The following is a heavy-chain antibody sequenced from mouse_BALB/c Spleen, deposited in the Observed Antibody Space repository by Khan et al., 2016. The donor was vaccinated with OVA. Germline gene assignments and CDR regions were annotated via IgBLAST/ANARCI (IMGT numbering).Heavy chain of an antibody. Sequence: QVQLKESGAELARPGASVKLSCKASGYTFTDYYINWVRQRTGQGLEWIGEIYPGSGNTYYNEKFKDKATLTADKSSSTAIMQLNSLTSEDSSVYFCARSGIGSFAYWGQGTLVTVSA. CDR2: IYPGSGNT. D-gene: IGHD2-2*01. V-gene: IGHV1-77*01. J-gene: IGHJ3*01. CDR1: GYTFTDYY. CDR3: ARSGIGSFAY.